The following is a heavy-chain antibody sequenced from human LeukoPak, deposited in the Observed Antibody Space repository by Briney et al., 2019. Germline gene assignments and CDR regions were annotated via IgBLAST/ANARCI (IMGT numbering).Heavy chain of an antibody. J-gene: IGHJ4*02. V-gene: IGHV3-30*18. CDR1: GFTFSSYG. CDR2: ISYDGSNK. D-gene: IGHD3-10*01. CDR3: AKDRWFGEFLTNYFDY. Sequence: GRSLRLSCAASGFTFSSYGMHWVRQAPGKGPEGVAVISYDGSNKYYADSVKGRFTISRDNSKNTLYLQMNSLRAEDTAVYYCAKDRWFGEFLTNYFDYWGQGTLVTVSS.